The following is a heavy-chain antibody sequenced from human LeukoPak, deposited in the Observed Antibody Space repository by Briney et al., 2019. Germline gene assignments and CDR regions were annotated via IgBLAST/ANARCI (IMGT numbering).Heavy chain of an antibody. CDR3: AKDWIQFNRVFDCFDS. Sequence: GGSLRLSCATSGFPFETNAMSWVRQAPGKGLEWVATIGNTETFYADSVTGRFTISRDNSKNTVNLQMNRLRVVDTAIYYCAKDWIQFNRVFDCFDSWGQGTLVTVSS. D-gene: IGHD5-18*01. CDR1: GFPFETNA. V-gene: IGHV3-23*01. CDR2: IGNTET. J-gene: IGHJ4*02.